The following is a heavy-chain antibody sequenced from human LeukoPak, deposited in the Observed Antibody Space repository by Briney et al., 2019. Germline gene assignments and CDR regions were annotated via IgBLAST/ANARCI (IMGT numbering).Heavy chain of an antibody. CDR2: INHSGST. D-gene: IGHD1-26*01. V-gene: IGHV4-34*01. CDR3: ARTFPPYRSRDY. CDR1: GGSFSGYY. Sequence: SETLSLTCAVYGGSFSGYYWSWVRQPPGKGLEWIGEINHSGSTNYNPSLKSRVTISVDTSKNQFSLKLSSVTAADTAVYYCARTFPPYRSRDYWGQGTLVTVSS. J-gene: IGHJ4*02.